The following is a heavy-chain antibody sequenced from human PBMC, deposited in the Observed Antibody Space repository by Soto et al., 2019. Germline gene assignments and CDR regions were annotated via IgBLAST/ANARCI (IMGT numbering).Heavy chain of an antibody. Sequence: PGGSLRLSCAASGFTFSSYAMSWVRQAPGKGLEWVSAISGSGGSTYYADSVKGRFTISRDNSKNTLYLQMNSLRAEDTAVYYCAKNVYYDRSGYTDYWGQGILGTVS. V-gene: IGHV3-23*01. CDR2: ISGSGGST. CDR3: AKNVYYDRSGYTDY. J-gene: IGHJ4*02. CDR1: GFTFSSYA. D-gene: IGHD3-22*01.